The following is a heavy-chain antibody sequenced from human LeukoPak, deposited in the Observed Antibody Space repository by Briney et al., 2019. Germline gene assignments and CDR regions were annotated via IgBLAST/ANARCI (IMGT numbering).Heavy chain of an antibody. CDR3: AREWGRIAVAGGPGY. V-gene: IGHV3-33*01. J-gene: IGHJ4*02. CDR1: GFIFSNYG. Sequence: QPGGSLRLSCEVSGFIFSNYGMHWVRQAPGKGLEWVALIWYDGRTKFHADSVKGRFTISRDNSANILYLQMSSLRVEDTAVHYCAREWGRIAVAGGPGYWGQGALVTVSS. CDR2: IWYDGRTK. D-gene: IGHD6-19*01.